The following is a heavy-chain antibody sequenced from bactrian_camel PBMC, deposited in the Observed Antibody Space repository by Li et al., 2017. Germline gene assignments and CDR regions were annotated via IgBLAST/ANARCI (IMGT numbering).Heavy chain of an antibody. Sequence: HVQLVESGGGSVQAGGSLRLSCAASRYMYDNGCMGWFRQAPGKEREGVSSIRHGDGSTYYADSVKGRFTISRDNAKDTLYLQMNSLKIEDTAVYYCALGSSRQATMTARGKGTQVTVS. CDR1: RYMYDNGC. V-gene: IGHV3S61*01. J-gene: IGHJ4*01. D-gene: IGHD3*01. CDR2: IRHGDGST.